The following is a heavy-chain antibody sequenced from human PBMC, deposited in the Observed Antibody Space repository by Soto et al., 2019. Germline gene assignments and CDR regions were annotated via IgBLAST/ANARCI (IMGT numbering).Heavy chain of an antibody. J-gene: IGHJ4*02. Sequence: PSETLSLTCTVSGDSISSHYWSWIRQPPGKGLEWIGYIYNSGSINYNPSLKSRVTISVDTSKNQFSLKLNSVTAADTAVYYCARARYSRYLDYWGQGTLVTVSS. CDR3: ARARYSRYLDY. D-gene: IGHD6-13*01. CDR1: GDSISSHY. CDR2: IYNSGSI. V-gene: IGHV4-59*11.